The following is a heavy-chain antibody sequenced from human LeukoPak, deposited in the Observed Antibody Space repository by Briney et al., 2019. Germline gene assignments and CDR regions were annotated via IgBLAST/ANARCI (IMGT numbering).Heavy chain of an antibody. CDR2: IKQDGSEK. V-gene: IGHV3-7*01. CDR1: GFTFSSYW. CDR3: ARVSRDGDYYYGMDV. J-gene: IGHJ6*02. Sequence: GGSLRLSCAASGFTFSSYWMSWVRQAPGKGLEWVANIKQDGSEKYYVDSVKGRFTISRDNAKNSLYLQMNSLRAEDTAVYYCARVSRDGDYYYGMDVWGQGTTVTVSS. D-gene: IGHD3-10*01.